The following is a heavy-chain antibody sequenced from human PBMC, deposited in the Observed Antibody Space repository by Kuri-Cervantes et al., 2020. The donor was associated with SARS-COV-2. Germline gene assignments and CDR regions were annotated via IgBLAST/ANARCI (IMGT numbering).Heavy chain of an antibody. CDR2: ISHDGKNK. D-gene: IGHD3-10*01. CDR3: ARDRRGDY. CDR1: GFNFSRTD. V-gene: IGHV3-30*03. Sequence: LSLTCAASGFNFSRTDMHWVRQAPGKGLEWVAVISHDGKNKKCIASGKGRFTISRDNSQNTLYLHMNSLRVEDTAVYYCARDRRGDYWGQGTLVTVSS. J-gene: IGHJ4*02.